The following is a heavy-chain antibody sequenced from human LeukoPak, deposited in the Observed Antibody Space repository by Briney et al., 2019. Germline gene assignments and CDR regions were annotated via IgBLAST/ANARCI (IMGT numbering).Heavy chain of an antibody. CDR1: GFIFRSYD. CDR3: AKDGDYYDSSALVALDS. CDR2: IRGSGGRI. V-gene: IGHV3-23*01. D-gene: IGHD3-22*01. Sequence: GGSLRLSCAASGFIFRSYDMNWARQAPGKGLEWVSTIRGSGGRINYADSVKGRFTIARDNSKNTLYLQMRSLRAEDTAVYYCAKDGDYYDSSALVALDSWGQGTMVIVSS. J-gene: IGHJ3*02.